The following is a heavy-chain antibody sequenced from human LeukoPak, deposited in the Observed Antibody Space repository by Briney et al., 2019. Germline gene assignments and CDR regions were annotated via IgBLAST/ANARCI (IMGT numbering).Heavy chain of an antibody. V-gene: IGHV4-59*01. D-gene: IGHD6-19*01. J-gene: IGHJ4*02. CDR2: IYIKST. Sequence: SETLSLTCTVYGGSISTFSWSWIRQFPGKGLEWIGSIYIKSTNYNPSLKSRVAISVDTSKNQFSLRLDSVTTADTAVYYCARDTTVASGMQYWGQGTLVTVSS. CDR1: GGSISTFS. CDR3: ARDTTVASGMQY.